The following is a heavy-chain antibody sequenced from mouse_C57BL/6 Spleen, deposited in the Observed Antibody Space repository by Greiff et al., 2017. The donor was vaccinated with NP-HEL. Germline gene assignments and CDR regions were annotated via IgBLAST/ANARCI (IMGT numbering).Heavy chain of an antibody. CDR3: ARGGYGTWFAY. J-gene: IGHJ3*01. V-gene: IGHV1-63*01. CDR2: IYPGGGYT. Sequence: QVQLQQSGAELVRPGTSVKMSCKASGYTFTNYWIGWAKQRPGHGLEWIGDIYPGGGYTNYNEKFKGKATLTADKSSSTAYMQFSSLTSEDSAIYYCARGGYGTWFAYWGQGTLVTVSA. CDR1: GYTFTNYW. D-gene: IGHD1-1*01.